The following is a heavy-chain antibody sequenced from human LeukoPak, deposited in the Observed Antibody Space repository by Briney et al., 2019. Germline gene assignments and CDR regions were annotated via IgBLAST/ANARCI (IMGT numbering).Heavy chain of an antibody. D-gene: IGHD2-2*01. CDR3: ARTADSHCSSTRCPFDP. V-gene: IGHV4-34*01. CDR1: GVPFSGYY. Sequence: SDTLSLTCAVYGVPFSGYYWSWIRQPPGKGLEWIGEITHSGSNNYNPALKSRITISVDTPKNQSSLKLSSVTAAEPAVYYCARTADSHCSSTRCPFDPWGEGTLVTVSS. J-gene: IGHJ5*02. CDR2: ITHSGSN.